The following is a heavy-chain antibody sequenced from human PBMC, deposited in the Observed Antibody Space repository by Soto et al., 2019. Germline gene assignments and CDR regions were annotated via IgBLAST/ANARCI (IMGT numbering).Heavy chain of an antibody. Sequence: ASVRVSCKVSGCTLTELSMHWVRQAPGKGLEWMGGFDPEDGETIYAQKFQGRVTMTEDTSTDTAYMELSSLRSEDTAVYYCATSIVGATNPNARFFDYWGQGTLVTVSS. CDR2: FDPEDGET. CDR3: ATSIVGATNPNARFFDY. V-gene: IGHV1-24*01. CDR1: GCTLTELS. D-gene: IGHD1-26*01. J-gene: IGHJ4*02.